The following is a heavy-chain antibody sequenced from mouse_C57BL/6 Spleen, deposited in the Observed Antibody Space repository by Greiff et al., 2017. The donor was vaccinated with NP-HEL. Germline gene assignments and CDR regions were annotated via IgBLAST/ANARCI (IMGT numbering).Heavy chain of an antibody. CDR2: INPSNGGT. Sequence: QVQLKQSGTELVKPGASVKLSCKASGYTFTSYWMHWVKQRPGQGLEWIGNINPSNGGTNYNEKFKSKATLTVDKSSSTAYMQLSSLTSEDSAVYYCAREGFITTVVDYWGQGTTLTVSS. V-gene: IGHV1-53*01. D-gene: IGHD1-1*01. CDR3: AREGFITTVVDY. J-gene: IGHJ2*01. CDR1: GYTFTSYW.